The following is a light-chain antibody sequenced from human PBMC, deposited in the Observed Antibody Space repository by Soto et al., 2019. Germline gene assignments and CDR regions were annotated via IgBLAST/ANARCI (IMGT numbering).Light chain of an antibody. Sequence: DIQMTQSPSSLSASVGDRVTITCRASQDISVYLAWYQQKPGKVPKLLIYSASTLQSGVPSRFSGSGSGTDFTLTISSLQPEDVATSYCRKFNTAPRTFGQGTRLAIK. CDR1: QDISVY. CDR2: SAS. J-gene: IGKJ5*01. V-gene: IGKV1-27*01. CDR3: RKFNTAPRT.